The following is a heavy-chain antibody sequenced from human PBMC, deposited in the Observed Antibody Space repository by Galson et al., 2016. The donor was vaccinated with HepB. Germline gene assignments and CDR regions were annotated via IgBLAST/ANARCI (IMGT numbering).Heavy chain of an antibody. Sequence: SLRLSCAASGFTFSSYAMSWVRQAPGKGLEWVSAMSGSGASTFYAASVKGRFTISRDNSKNTLSLQMNSLRAEDTAVYYCAKGENWNYGVWWYFDLWGRGTLVTVSS. D-gene: IGHD1-7*01. J-gene: IGHJ2*01. CDR3: AKGENWNYGVWWYFDL. CDR1: GFTFSSYA. CDR2: MSGSGAST. V-gene: IGHV3-23*01.